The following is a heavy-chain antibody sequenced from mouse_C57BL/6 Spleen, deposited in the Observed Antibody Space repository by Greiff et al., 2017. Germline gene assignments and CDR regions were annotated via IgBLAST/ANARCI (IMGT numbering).Heavy chain of an antibody. J-gene: IGHJ3*01. D-gene: IGHD1-1*01. Sequence: EVKLVESGAELVRPGASVKLSCTASGFNIKDDYMHWVKQRPEQGLEWIGWLDPENGDTEYASKFQGKATITADTSSNTAYLQRSSLTSEDTAVYYCTFYPGSSPWFAYRGHWSLVTVFA. CDR2: LDPENGDT. CDR1: GFNIKDDY. V-gene: IGHV14-4*01. CDR3: TFYPGSSPWFAY.